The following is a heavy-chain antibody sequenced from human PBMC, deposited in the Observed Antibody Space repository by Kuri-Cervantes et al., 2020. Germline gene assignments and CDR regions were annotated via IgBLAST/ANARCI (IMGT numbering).Heavy chain of an antibody. CDR2: ISSSGSTI. CDR3: ARYSSSWYGHYYYYYMDV. Sequence: LSLTCAASGFTFSSYEMNWVRQAPGKGLEWVSYISSSGSTIYYADSVKGRFTISRDNAKNSLYLQMNSLRAEDTAVYYCARYSSSWYGHYYYYYMDVWGKGTTVTVSS. V-gene: IGHV3-48*03. D-gene: IGHD6-13*01. J-gene: IGHJ6*03. CDR1: GFTFSSYE.